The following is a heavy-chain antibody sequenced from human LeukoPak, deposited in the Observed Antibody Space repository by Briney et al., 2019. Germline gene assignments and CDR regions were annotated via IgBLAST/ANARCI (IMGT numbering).Heavy chain of an antibody. CDR2: INDSGGST. D-gene: IGHD3-10*01. V-gene: IGHV3-23*01. Sequence: GGSLRLSCAASGLTFSSYAMSWVRQAQGKGLEWVSTINDSGGSTYYADSVKGRFTISRDNSKNTLYLQMSSLRTDDTAVYYCAKSTSYYFGSGSYSYGFDYWGQGTLVTVSS. CDR1: GLTFSSYA. CDR3: AKSTSYYFGSGSYSYGFDY. J-gene: IGHJ4*02.